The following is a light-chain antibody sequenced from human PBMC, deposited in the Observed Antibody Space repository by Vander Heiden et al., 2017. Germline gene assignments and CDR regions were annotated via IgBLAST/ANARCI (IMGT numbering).Light chain of an antibody. CDR2: EVR. V-gene: IGLV2-23*02. J-gene: IGLJ3*02. CDR1: STDVGTYNL. CDR3: CSYAGSGTLV. Sequence: QSPLPQPASLSGSPGQSITISCTGTSTDVGTYNLVAWYQQHPGKAPKLMIDEVRKRPSGVSNRFSGSKAGNTASLTISGLQADDEDDYYCCSYAGSGTLVFGGGTKLTVL.